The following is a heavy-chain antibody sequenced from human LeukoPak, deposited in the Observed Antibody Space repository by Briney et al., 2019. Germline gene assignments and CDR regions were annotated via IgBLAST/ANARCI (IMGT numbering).Heavy chain of an antibody. CDR3: ARARGYSGYHPIDY. CDR1: GYTFTNYF. CDR2: INPNDGST. D-gene: IGHD5-12*01. V-gene: IGHV1-46*01. Sequence: ASVKVSCKASGYTFTNYFMQWVRQAPGQGLEWMGTINPNDGSTFYAQNFQGRVTMTRDTSTSTFYMELSSLRSEDTAVYYCARARGYSGYHPIDYWGQGTLVAASS. J-gene: IGHJ4*02.